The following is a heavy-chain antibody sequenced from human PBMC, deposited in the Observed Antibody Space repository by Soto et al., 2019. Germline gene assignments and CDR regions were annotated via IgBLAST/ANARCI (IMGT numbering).Heavy chain of an antibody. CDR3: AKEMNGYYDILTGYGGMDV. CDR2: ISGSGGST. Sequence: GGSLRLSCAASGFTFSSYAMSWVRQAPGKGLEWVSAISGSGGSTYYADSVKGRFTISRDNSKNTLYLQMNSLRAEDTAVYYCAKEMNGYYDILTGYGGMDVWGQGTTVTVS. J-gene: IGHJ6*02. V-gene: IGHV3-23*01. CDR1: GFTFSSYA. D-gene: IGHD3-9*01.